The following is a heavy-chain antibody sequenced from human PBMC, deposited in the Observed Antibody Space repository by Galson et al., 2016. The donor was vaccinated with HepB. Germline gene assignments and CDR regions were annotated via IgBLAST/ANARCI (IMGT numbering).Heavy chain of an antibody. CDR3: ARVGFYGSGNYFDY. CDR2: IYHGGST. J-gene: IGHJ4*02. V-gene: IGHV4-4*02. D-gene: IGHD3-10*01. CDR1: GGSISSSNW. Sequence: SLTCVVSGGSISSSNWWSWVRQPPGKGLEWIGKIYHGGSTNYNPSLKSRVTISVDKSKNLFSLKMSSVTAADTAVYYCARVGFYGSGNYFDYWGQATLVTVSA.